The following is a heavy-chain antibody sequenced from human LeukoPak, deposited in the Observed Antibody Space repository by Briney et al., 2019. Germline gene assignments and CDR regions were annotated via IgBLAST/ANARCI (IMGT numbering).Heavy chain of an antibody. CDR2: IIPIFGTA. V-gene: IGHV1-69*05. Sequence: SVKVSCKASGGTFSSYAISWVRQAPGQGLDWMGRIIPIFGTANYAQKFQGRVTITTDESTSTAYMELSSLRSEDTAVYYCARGSRQWLVRLDYWGQGTLVTVSS. D-gene: IGHD6-19*01. J-gene: IGHJ4*02. CDR1: GGTFSSYA. CDR3: ARGSRQWLVRLDY.